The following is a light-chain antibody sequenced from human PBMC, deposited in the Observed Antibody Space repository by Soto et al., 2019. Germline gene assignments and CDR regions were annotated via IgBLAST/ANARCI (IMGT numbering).Light chain of an antibody. CDR2: DGS. V-gene: IGLV3-21*02. J-gene: IGLJ1*01. CDR1: NIGSKS. CDR3: QVWDSTSDHYV. Sequence: SYELTQPPSVSVAPGQTARIPCGGDNIGSKSVYWYQQKPGQAPVVVVYDGSDRPSGSPERFSGSNSGTTATLTISRVEAGDEVDYFCQVWDSTSDHYVFGAGTKVTVL.